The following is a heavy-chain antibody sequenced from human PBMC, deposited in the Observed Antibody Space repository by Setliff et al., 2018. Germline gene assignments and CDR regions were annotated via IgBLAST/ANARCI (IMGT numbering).Heavy chain of an antibody. V-gene: IGHV1-69*10. Sequence: SVKVSCKASGGTFSSYAISWVRQAPGQGLEWMGGIIPILGIANYAQKFQGRVTITADESTSTAYVELSSLRAEDTAVYYCARDDSGSHSYWGQGTLVTVSS. CDR1: GGTFSSYA. CDR2: IIPILGIA. J-gene: IGHJ4*02. D-gene: IGHD3-10*01. CDR3: ARDDSGSHSY.